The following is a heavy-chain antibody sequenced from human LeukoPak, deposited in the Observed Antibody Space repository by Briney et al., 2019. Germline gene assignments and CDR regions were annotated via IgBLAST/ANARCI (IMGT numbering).Heavy chain of an antibody. CDR3: AREAYSSGSY. Sequence: SETLSLTCAVYGGSFSGYYWSWIRQPPGKGLEWIGEINHSGSTNYNPSLKSRVTISVDTSKNQFSLKLSSVTAADTAVYYCAREAYSSGSYWGQGTLVTVPS. D-gene: IGHD6-19*01. J-gene: IGHJ4*02. V-gene: IGHV4-34*01. CDR1: GGSFSGYY. CDR2: INHSGST.